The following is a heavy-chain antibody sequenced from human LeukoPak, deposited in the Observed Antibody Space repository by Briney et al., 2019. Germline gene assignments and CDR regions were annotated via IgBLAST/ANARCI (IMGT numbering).Heavy chain of an antibody. CDR2: INSDGSST. V-gene: IGHV3-74*01. CDR3: ARAMATVYYMDV. CDR1: GFTFSSYW. D-gene: IGHD3-10*01. J-gene: IGHJ6*03. Sequence: TGGSLRLSCAASGFTFSSYWMHWVRQAPGKGLVWVSRINSDGSSTSYADSVKGRFTISRDNAKNALYLQMNSLRVEDTAVYYCARAMATVYYMDVWGKGTTVTVSS.